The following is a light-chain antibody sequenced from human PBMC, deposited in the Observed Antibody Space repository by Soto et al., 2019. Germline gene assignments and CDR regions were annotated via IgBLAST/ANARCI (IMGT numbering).Light chain of an antibody. V-gene: IGKV1-5*03. CDR3: PQYHSYSCT. Sequence: DIQMPQSPSALSASVGDRVTITCRTSQNIRSWLAWYQQKPGKAPKLLIYKASTLESGVPSRFSGSGSGTAFTRAISSLQPDDFATDYCPQYHSYSCTFGQGTKVDIK. CDR1: QNIRSW. CDR2: KAS. J-gene: IGKJ1*01.